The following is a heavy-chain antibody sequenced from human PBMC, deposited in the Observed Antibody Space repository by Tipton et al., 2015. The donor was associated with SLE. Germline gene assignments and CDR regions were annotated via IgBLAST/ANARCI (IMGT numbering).Heavy chain of an antibody. CDR3: AREAVKSRKYSGY. Sequence: SLRLSCEGSGFTFGDYALSWVRQAPGKGLQWVGFIRRNAYGATTDYDASVKGRFFISRDDSKSIAYLQMNSLKTEDTAVYYGAREAVKSRKYSGYWGQGTRVTVSS. CDR2: IRRNAYGATT. CDR1: GFTFGDYA. J-gene: IGHJ4*02. D-gene: IGHD1-26*01. V-gene: IGHV3-49*04.